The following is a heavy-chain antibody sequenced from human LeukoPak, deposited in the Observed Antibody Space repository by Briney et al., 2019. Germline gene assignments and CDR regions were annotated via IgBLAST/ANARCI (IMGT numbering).Heavy chain of an antibody. Sequence: PGGTLSLSYAASGFTFPIYAMAWVRQAPGKGLQWVSAITGSGGSAYYADSVKGRFTISRDNSANTLYLRMNGLRAEDTAFYYCATLPRGPTGYVGHGGEDYWGQGTLVTVSS. D-gene: IGHD1-1*01. J-gene: IGHJ4*02. CDR1: GFTFPIYA. CDR3: ATLPRGPTGYVGHGGEDY. CDR2: ITGSGGSA. V-gene: IGHV3-23*01.